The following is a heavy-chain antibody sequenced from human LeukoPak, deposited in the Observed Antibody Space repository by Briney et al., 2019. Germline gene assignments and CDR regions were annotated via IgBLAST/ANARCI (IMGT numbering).Heavy chain of an antibody. CDR1: GFSFSSYW. Sequence: GGSLRLSCEASGFSFSSYWMSWVRQAPGKGLEWVANIKQDESEKYYVGSVRGRFTISRDNTKNSLYLQMNSLRADDTAVYYCVRLSDSISCFGFDVWGHGTTVTVSS. J-gene: IGHJ3*01. D-gene: IGHD2-2*01. CDR3: VRLSDSISCFGFDV. CDR2: IKQDESEK. V-gene: IGHV3-7*01.